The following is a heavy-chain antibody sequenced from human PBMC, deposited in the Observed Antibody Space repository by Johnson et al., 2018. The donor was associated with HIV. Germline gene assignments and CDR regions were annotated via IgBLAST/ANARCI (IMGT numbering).Heavy chain of an antibody. J-gene: IGHJ3*02. CDR1: GFTFSNYP. V-gene: IGHV3-30*04. CDR3: ALSYSLDAFDI. CDR2: ISFDGTNK. D-gene: IGHD2-21*01. Sequence: QVQLVESGGGLVQPGGSLRLSCAASGFTFSNYPMHWVRQAPGKGLEWVAVISFDGTNKYYADSVKGRFTISRDSSKNTLYLQMNSLRAEDMAVYYCALSYSLDAFDIWGQGTMVTVSS.